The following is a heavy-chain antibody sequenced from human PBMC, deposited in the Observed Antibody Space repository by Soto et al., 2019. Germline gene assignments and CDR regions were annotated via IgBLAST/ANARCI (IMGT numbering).Heavy chain of an antibody. D-gene: IGHD3-22*01. CDR2: IYYSGSP. CDR1: GGSITSTRYY. CDR3: ARLLYDSRGYYYFDY. V-gene: IGHV4-39*01. J-gene: IGHJ4*02. Sequence: PSETLSLTCTVSGGSITSTRYYWGWIRQPPGKGLEWIASIYYSGSPYYNPSLKSRVTMSVDTSKNQFSLKLSSVTAADTALYYCARLLYDSRGYYYFDYWGQGTLVTVS.